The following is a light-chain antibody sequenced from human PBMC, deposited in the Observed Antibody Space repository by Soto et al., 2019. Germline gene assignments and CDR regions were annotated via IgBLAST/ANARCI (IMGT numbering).Light chain of an antibody. Sequence: QSALTQPASVSGSPGQSITISCTGTSSDVGAYNYVSWYQHHPGKVPKLMIYDVSDRPSGVSNRFSGSKSGNTASLTISGLQTEDEADYYGSSYTSTSTLVVFGGGTKVTVL. CDR3: SSYTSTSTLVV. CDR1: SSDVGAYNY. J-gene: IGLJ2*01. V-gene: IGLV2-14*03. CDR2: DVS.